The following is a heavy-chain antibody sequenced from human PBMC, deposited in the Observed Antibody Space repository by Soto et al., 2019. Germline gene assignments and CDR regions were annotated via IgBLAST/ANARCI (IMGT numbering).Heavy chain of an antibody. V-gene: IGHV4-30-4*01. J-gene: IGHJ5*02. CDR3: ARDYYGSSGYYLRDNWFDP. CDR2: IYYSGST. D-gene: IGHD3-22*01. Sequence: PSETLSLTCTVSGGSISSGDYYWSWIRQPPGKGLEWIGYIYYSGSTYYNPSLKSRVTISVDTSKNQFSLKLSSVTAADTAVYYCARDYYGSSGYYLRDNWFDPWGQGTLVTVSS. CDR1: GGSISSGDYY.